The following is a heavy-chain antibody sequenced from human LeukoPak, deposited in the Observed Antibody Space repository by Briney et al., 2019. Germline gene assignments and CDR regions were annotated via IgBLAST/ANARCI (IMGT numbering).Heavy chain of an antibody. CDR2: IYTSGST. CDR1: GGSISSYY. CDR3: ARGGRVAATGPYYYYYMDV. J-gene: IGHJ6*03. V-gene: IGHV4-4*07. Sequence: SETLSLTCTVSGGSISSYYWSWIRQPAGKGLEWIGRIYTSGSTNYNPSLKSRVTMSVDTSKNQFSLKLSSVTAADTAVYYCARGGRVAATGPYYYYYMDVWGKGTTVTISS. D-gene: IGHD2-15*01.